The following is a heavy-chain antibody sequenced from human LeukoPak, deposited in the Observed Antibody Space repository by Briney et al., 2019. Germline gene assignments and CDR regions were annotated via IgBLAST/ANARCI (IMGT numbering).Heavy chain of an antibody. J-gene: IGHJ4*02. CDR2: MNPNSGNT. CDR1: GYTFTSYD. V-gene: IGHV1-8*03. Sequence: ASVKVSCKASGYTFTSYDINWVRQATGQGLEWMGWMNPNSGNTGYAQKFQRRVTITRNTSISTAYMELSSLRSEDTAVYYCARGGIYRRGSYPVGIDYWGQGTLVTVSS. D-gene: IGHD1-26*01. CDR3: ARGGIYRRGSYPVGIDY.